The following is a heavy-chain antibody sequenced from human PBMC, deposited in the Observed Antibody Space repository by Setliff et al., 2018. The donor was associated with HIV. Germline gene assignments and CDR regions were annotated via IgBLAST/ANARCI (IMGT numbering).Heavy chain of an antibody. CDR3: ATRRDGYRDSFDI. CDR2: VYGSGST. V-gene: IGHV4-59*01. Sequence: SETLSLTCTVSGGYISSYYWSWIRQPPGKGLEWIGYVYGSGSTNYNPSLKSRVTISVDTSRSQFSLKVTSVTAADTAVYYCATRRDGYRDSFDIWGQGTVVTVSS. J-gene: IGHJ3*02. D-gene: IGHD2-21*01. CDR1: GGYISSYY.